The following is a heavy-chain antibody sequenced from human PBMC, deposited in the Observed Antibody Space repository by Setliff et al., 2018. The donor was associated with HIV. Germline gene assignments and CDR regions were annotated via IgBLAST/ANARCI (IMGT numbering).Heavy chain of an antibody. D-gene: IGHD1-26*01. V-gene: IGHV4-38-2*01. CDR1: GYSLTSGYY. J-gene: IGHJ4*03. CDR3: ARGLKGGGYYFDY. CDR2: IHDSGRT. Sequence: SETLSLTCGVSGYSLTSGYYWGWIRQPPGKGLEWIGSIHDSGRTYYNPSLKSRVTISVDTSKNQFSLKLSSVTAADTAVYYCARGLKGGGYYFDYWGQGTMVTVSS.